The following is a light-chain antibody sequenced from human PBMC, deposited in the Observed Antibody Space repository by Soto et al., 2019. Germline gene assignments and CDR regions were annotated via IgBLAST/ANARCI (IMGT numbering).Light chain of an antibody. Sequence: QCVLTQPASVSGSPGQSITISCPGTSSDVGGYNYVSWYQQQPGKAPKFMIYDVSNRPSGVSNRFSGSKSGNTASLTISGLQAEDEADYYCCSYTTSNTRQIVFGTG. CDR3: CSYTTSNTRQIV. CDR2: DVS. CDR1: SSDVGGYNY. V-gene: IGLV2-14*01. J-gene: IGLJ1*01.